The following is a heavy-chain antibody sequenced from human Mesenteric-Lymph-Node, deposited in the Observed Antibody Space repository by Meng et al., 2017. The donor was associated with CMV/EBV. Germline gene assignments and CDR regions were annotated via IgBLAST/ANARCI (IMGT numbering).Heavy chain of an antibody. Sequence: SGPTLVKPTQTLTLTCTFSGFSLSTSGVGVGWIRQPPGKALEWLARIDWDDDKFYSSSLKTRLTISKDTSKNQVVLTMTNMDPVDTATYYCARIGVAAAAGAFDYWGQGTVVTVSS. CDR2: IDWDDDK. V-gene: IGHV2-70D*14. D-gene: IGHD6-13*01. J-gene: IGHJ4*02. CDR1: GFSLSTSGVG. CDR3: ARIGVAAAAGAFDY.